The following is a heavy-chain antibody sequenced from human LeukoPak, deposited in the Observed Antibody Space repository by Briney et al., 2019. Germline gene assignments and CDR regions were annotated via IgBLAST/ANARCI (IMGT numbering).Heavy chain of an antibody. CDR3: AVDSSSWTFDY. CDR2: IILIFGTA. D-gene: IGHD6-13*01. Sequence: SVKLSCTASGATFSSYANSWVRHPPAPGHEWIGRIILIFGTANYEQKSQGRVTITTDESTSTAYMELSSLRAEDTAVYYCAVDSSSWTFDYWGQGTLVTVSS. J-gene: IGHJ4*02. CDR1: GATFSSYA. V-gene: IGHV1-69*05.